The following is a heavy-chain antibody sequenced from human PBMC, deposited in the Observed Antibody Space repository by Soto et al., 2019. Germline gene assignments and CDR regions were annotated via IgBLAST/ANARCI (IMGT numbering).Heavy chain of an antibody. CDR3: ARGSFDSVDHYRKPHAFDV. D-gene: IGHD3-22*01. J-gene: IGHJ3*01. CDR2: LSSGGITI. CDR1: GFTFNNYG. Sequence: EVQLVESGGGLVQPGGSLTLSCAASGFTFNNYGMNWVRQAPGKGLEWISFLSSGGITIFYADSVKGRFTISRDHPKNALFLQMSSLKDDDTAVYYCARGSFDSVDHYRKPHAFDVWGQGTMVSVSS. V-gene: IGHV3-48*02.